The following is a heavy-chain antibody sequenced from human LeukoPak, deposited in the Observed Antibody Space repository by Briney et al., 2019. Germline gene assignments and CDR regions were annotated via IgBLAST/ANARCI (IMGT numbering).Heavy chain of an antibody. D-gene: IGHD1-7*01. CDR3: AREDDWNYEDY. CDR2: IKQDGSEK. V-gene: IGHV3-7*01. CDR1: GFTFSNYW. J-gene: IGHJ4*02. Sequence: PGGSLRLSCAASGFTFSNYWMSWVRQAPGKGREWVANIKQDGSEKYYVNSVKGRFTISRDNAKNSLYLQMNSLRAEDTAIYYCAREDDWNYEDYWGQGTLVTVSS.